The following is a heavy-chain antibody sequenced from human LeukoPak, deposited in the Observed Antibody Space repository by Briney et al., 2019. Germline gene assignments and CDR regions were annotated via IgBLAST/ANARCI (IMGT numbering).Heavy chain of an antibody. CDR2: IYYSGST. CDR3: ARTPITGDGYYFDY. CDR1: GRSISSGGYY. V-gene: IGHV4-31*03. J-gene: IGHJ4*02. D-gene: IGHD7-27*01. Sequence: SETLSLTCTVPGRSISSGGYYLSWIRQHPGKGLEWIGYIYYSGSTYYNPSLKSRVTISVDTSKNQFSLKLSSVTAADTAVYYCARTPITGDGYYFDYWGQGTLVTVSS.